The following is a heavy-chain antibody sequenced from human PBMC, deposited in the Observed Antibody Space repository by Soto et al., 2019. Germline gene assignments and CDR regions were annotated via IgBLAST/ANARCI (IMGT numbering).Heavy chain of an antibody. CDR2: IYYSGST. V-gene: IGHV4-59*01. CDR3: ARGRRIAAADY. D-gene: IGHD6-13*01. Sequence: PSETLSLTCTFSGGSISSYYWSWIRQPPGKGLEWIGYIYYSGSTNYNPSLKSRVTISVDTSKNQFSLKLSSVTAADTAVYYCARGRRIAAADYWGQGTLVTVSS. CDR1: GGSISSYY. J-gene: IGHJ4*02.